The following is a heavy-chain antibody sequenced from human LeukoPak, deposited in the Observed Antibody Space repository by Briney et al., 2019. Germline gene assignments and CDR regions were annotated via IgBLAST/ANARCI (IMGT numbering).Heavy chain of an antibody. Sequence: PGGFLRLSCAASGFTFSSYAMSWVRQAPGKGLEWVSGISNSGGSTYYADSVKGRFTISRDNSKDTLYLQMNSLRAEDTAVYYCARDAAAVAGLDYWGQGTLVTVSS. J-gene: IGHJ4*02. CDR2: ISNSGGST. V-gene: IGHV3-23*01. CDR3: ARDAAAVAGLDY. D-gene: IGHD6-19*01. CDR1: GFTFSSYA.